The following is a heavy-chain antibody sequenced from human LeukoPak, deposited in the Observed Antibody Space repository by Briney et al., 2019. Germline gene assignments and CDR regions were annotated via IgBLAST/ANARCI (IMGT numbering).Heavy chain of an antibody. D-gene: IGHD6-19*01. CDR3: ARLFSSAFYYYYGMDV. CDR2: LYYSGST. J-gene: IGHJ6*02. CDR1: GGSISSSSYF. V-gene: IGHV4-39*02. Sequence: SETLSLTCTVSGGSISSSSYFWGWIRQPPGKGLEWIGSLYYSGSTYYNPSLKSRVTISVDTSTNHFSLKLSSVTAADTAVYYCARLFSSAFYYYYGMDVWGQGTTVTVSS.